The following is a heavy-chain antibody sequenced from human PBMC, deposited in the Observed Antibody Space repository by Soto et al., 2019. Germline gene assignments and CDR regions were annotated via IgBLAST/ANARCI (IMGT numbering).Heavy chain of an antibody. CDR2: ISYDGSNK. Sequence: GGSLRLSCAASGFTFSIYGMHWVRQAPGKGLEWVAVISYDGSNKYYADSVKGRFTISRDNSKNTLYLQMNSLRAEDTAVYYCAKGADYYYGMDVWGQGTTVTVSS. CDR3: AKGADYYYGMDV. V-gene: IGHV3-30*18. J-gene: IGHJ6*02. CDR1: GFTFSIYG. D-gene: IGHD3-16*01.